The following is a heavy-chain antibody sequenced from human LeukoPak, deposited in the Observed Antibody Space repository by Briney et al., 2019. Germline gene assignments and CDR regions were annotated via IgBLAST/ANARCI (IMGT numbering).Heavy chain of an antibody. CDR3: ARITYYDILTGPHEVCDI. D-gene: IGHD3-9*01. J-gene: IGHJ3*02. Sequence: GASVKVSCKASGYTFTSYYMHWVRQAPGQGLEWMGWISAYNGNTNYAQKLQGRVTMTTDTSTSTAYMELRSLRSDDTAVYYCARITYYDILTGPHEVCDIWGQGTMVTVSS. CDR2: ISAYNGNT. CDR1: GYTFTSYY. V-gene: IGHV1-18*04.